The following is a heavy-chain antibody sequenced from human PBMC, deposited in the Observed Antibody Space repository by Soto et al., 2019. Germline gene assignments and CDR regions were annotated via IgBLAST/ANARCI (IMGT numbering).Heavy chain of an antibody. V-gene: IGHV3-30*18. J-gene: IGHJ4*02. CDR1: GFTFSSYG. CDR2: ISHDGSNK. CDR3: AKPPGQ. Sequence: PGGSLRLSCAASGFTFSSYGMHWVRQAPGKGLEWVAVISHDGSNKYYADSVKGRFTISRDNSKKTLYLQMNSPRAEDQAVYYCAKPPGQWGQGTLLTISS.